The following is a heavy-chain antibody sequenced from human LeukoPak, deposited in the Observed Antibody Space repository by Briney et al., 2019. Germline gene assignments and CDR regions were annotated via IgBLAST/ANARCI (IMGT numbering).Heavy chain of an antibody. CDR2: ISGSGGST. D-gene: IGHD5-18*01. V-gene: IGHV3-23*01. Sequence: PGGSLRLSCAASGFTFSSYAMSWVRQAPGKGLEWVSAISGSGGSTYYADSVKGRFTISRDNSKNTLYLQMNSLRAEDTALYYCAKDMEVDTAIALDYWGQGTLVTVSS. CDR3: AKDMEVDTAIALDY. J-gene: IGHJ4*02. CDR1: GFTFSSYA.